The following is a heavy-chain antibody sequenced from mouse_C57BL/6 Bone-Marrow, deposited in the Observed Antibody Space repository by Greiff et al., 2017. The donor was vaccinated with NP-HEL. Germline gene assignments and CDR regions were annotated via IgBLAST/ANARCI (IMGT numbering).Heavy chain of an antibody. CDR1: GYTFTDYY. CDR2: INPYNGGT. CDR3: AKEGADLLRYAMDY. Sequence: EVQLQQSGPVLVKPGASVKMSCKASGYTFTDYYMNWVKQSHGKSLEWIGVINPYNGGTSYNQKFKGKATLTVDKSSSTAYMELNSLTSEDSAVYYCAKEGADLLRYAMDYWGQGTSVTVSS. J-gene: IGHJ4*01. D-gene: IGHD2-1*01. V-gene: IGHV1-19*01.